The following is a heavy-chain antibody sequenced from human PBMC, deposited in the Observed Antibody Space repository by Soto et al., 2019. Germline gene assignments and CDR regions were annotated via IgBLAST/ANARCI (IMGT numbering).Heavy chain of an antibody. Sequence: ASVKVSCKASGGTFSSYAISWVRQAPGQGLEWMGEIIPIFGTANYAQKFQGRVTITADESTSTAYLELSSLRSEDTAVYYCARDRGPSSGYYPYWFDPWGQGTLVTVSS. CDR3: ARDRGPSSGYYPYWFDP. V-gene: IGHV1-69*13. J-gene: IGHJ5*02. CDR2: IIPIFGTA. CDR1: GGTFSSYA. D-gene: IGHD3-22*01.